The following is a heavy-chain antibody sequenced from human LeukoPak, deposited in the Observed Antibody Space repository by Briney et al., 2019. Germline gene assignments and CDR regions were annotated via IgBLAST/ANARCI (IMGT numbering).Heavy chain of an antibody. CDR1: GGTFSSYD. J-gene: IGHJ4*02. D-gene: IGHD6-13*01. Sequence: ASVKVYCKASGGTFSSYDISWVRQAPGQGLEWMGRIIPIFGIANYAQKFQGRVTITADKSTSTAYMELSSLRSEDTAVYYCATWGHIAAAASPFDYWGQGTLVTVSS. CDR3: ATWGHIAAAASPFDY. CDR2: IIPIFGIA. V-gene: IGHV1-69*04.